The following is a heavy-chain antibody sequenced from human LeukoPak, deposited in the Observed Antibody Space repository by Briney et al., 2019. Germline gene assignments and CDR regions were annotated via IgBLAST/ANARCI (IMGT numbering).Heavy chain of an antibody. CDR1: GFTFNTYA. V-gene: IGHV3-23*01. D-gene: IGHD5-24*01. CDR3: AKGGLQPLDY. J-gene: IGHJ4*02. CDR2: IFGSGGSA. Sequence: GGSLRLSCAASGFTFNTYAMYWVRQAPGKGLEWVSGIFGSGGSAHYADSVKGRFTISRDNSKNTVYLQMNSLRAEDTAVYYCAKGGLQPLDYWGQGTLVTVSS.